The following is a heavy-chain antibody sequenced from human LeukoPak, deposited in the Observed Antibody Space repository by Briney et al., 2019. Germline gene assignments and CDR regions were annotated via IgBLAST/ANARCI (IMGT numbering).Heavy chain of an antibody. CDR2: ISSEGENR. Sequence: GGSLRLSCAPSGFPFRSYTMQWLRQARGKGLECVAMISSEGENRYYTVSMKGRFTISRDNSKDTLYLQMNSLRPDDTAVYYCAKTHPLYTFGPPESWGQGALVIVSS. D-gene: IGHD5-18*01. J-gene: IGHJ5*02. V-gene: IGHV3-30-3*02. CDR1: GFPFRSYT. CDR3: AKTHPLYTFGPPES.